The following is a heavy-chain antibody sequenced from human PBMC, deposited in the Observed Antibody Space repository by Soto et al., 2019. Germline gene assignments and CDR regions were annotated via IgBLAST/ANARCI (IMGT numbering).Heavy chain of an antibody. CDR2: ISRNASST. D-gene: IGHD3-10*01. CDR3: ARCLGLDSGDHGISAEYFQH. CDR1: GFTFSSYA. V-gene: IGHV3-64*01. Sequence: EVHLVESGGGLVQPGGSMRLSCAASGFTFSSYAMHWVRQGPGKGLEYVSAISRNASSTYYAHSVKGRFTISRHNPKNTLYRKLGRLRAEDMAVYYCARCLGLDSGDHGISAEYFQHWGQGTLVTVYS. J-gene: IGHJ1*01.